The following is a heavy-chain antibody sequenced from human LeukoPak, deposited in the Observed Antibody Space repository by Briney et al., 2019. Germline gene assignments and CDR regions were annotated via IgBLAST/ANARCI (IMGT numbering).Heavy chain of an antibody. CDR3: AKEYSGSFSPFPSYFDY. J-gene: IGHJ4*02. Sequence: GGSLRLSCAASGLTFSIHWMNWVRQAPGKGLECVANINQDGSDKYYVDSVKGRFTISRDNTKNSLYLQMNSLRAEDTAVYYCAKEYSGSFSPFPSYFDYWGQGTLVTVSS. D-gene: IGHD1-26*01. CDR2: INQDGSDK. V-gene: IGHV3-7*01. CDR1: GLTFSIHW.